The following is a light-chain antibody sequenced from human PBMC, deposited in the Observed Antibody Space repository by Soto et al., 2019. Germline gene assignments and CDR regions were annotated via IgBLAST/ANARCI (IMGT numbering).Light chain of an antibody. CDR3: QQYYSSRT. J-gene: IGKJ1*01. Sequence: DIVMTQSPDSLAVSLGERATINCKSSQSVLYSSNNKNYLAWYQLKPGQPPKLLISWASTRDSGVPDRFSGSGSGTDFTLFISSLQAEDVAVYFCQQYYSSRTFGQGTKVEIK. V-gene: IGKV4-1*01. CDR2: WAS. CDR1: QSVLYSSNNKNY.